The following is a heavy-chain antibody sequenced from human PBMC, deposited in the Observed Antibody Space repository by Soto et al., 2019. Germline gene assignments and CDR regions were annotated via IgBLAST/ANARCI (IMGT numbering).Heavy chain of an antibody. V-gene: IGHV1-46*03. D-gene: IGHD5-18*01. CDR1: GYTFTSYY. CDR2: INPSGGST. J-gene: IGHJ4*02. Sequence: ASVKVSCKASGYTFTSYYIYWVRQAPGQGLEWMGTINPSGGSTIYAQRFQGRVTMTRDTSTRTINMELSSLRSEDTAMFFCARGSWGHSFGYQYFDYWGQGTLVTVSS. CDR3: ARGSWGHSFGYQYFDY.